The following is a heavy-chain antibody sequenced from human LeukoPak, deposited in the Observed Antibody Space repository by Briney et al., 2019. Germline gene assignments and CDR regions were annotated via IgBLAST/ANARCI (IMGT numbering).Heavy chain of an antibody. CDR3: AKDRRSSYLDY. V-gene: IGHV3-30*18. Sequence: GGSLRLSCAASGFTFSSYAMSWVRQAPGKGLEWVAVISYDGSNKYYADSVKGRFTISRDNSKNTLYLQMNSLRAEDTAVYYCAKDRRSSYLDYWGQGTLVTVSS. D-gene: IGHD6-6*01. CDR1: GFTFSSYA. CDR2: ISYDGSNK. J-gene: IGHJ4*02.